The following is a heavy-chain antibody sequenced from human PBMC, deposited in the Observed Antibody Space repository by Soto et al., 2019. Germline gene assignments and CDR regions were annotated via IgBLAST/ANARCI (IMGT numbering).Heavy chain of an antibody. CDR3: ARGGGSPDY. Sequence: QVQLQESGPGLVKPSETLSLTCTVSGGSISSYYWSWIRQPPGKGLEWIGYIYYSGSTNYNPSLKSRVTVSVDTPKAQFSLKLNSVTAADTAAYYCARGGGSPDYWGQGTLVTVSS. CDR2: IYYSGST. D-gene: IGHD1-26*01. J-gene: IGHJ4*02. V-gene: IGHV4-59*01. CDR1: GGSISSYY.